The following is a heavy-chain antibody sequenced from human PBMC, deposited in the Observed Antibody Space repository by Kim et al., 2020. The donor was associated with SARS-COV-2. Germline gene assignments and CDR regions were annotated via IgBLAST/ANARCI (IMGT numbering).Heavy chain of an antibody. CDR3: ARTKIFDY. Sequence: GDTSYNPALKSLVPLTVAPSKNQFSLKLSSVTAADTAVYYCARTKIFDYWGQGTLVTVSS. CDR2: GDT. D-gene: IGHD2-8*01. J-gene: IGHJ4*02. V-gene: IGHV4-39*01.